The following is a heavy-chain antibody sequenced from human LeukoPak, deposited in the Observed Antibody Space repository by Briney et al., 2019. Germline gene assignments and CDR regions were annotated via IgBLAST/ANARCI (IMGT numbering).Heavy chain of an antibody. CDR2: IKEDGSQK. CDR1: GFTFSSYY. Sequence: PGESLRLSCASSGFTFSSYYMGWVRQAPGKGLEWVANIKEDGSQKYYVDSVKGRFTISRDNADNSLYLQMNSLTVEDTAVYYCVRYRREGLYYFDYWGQGTLVTVSS. CDR3: VRYRREGLYYFDY. J-gene: IGHJ4*02. V-gene: IGHV3-7*01.